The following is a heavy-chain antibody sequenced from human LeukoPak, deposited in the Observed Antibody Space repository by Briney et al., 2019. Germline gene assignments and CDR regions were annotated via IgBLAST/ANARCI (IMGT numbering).Heavy chain of an antibody. J-gene: IGHJ4*02. CDR3: AGRGSSWYMFSYYFDY. V-gene: IGHV4-34*01. CDR2: INHSGST. Sequence: PSETLSLTCAVYGGSFSGYYWSWIRQPPGKGLEWIGEINHSGSTNYNPSLKSRVTISVDTSKNQFSLKLSSVTAADTAVYYCAGRGSSWYMFSYYFDYWGQGTLVTVSS. D-gene: IGHD6-13*01. CDR1: GGSFSGYY.